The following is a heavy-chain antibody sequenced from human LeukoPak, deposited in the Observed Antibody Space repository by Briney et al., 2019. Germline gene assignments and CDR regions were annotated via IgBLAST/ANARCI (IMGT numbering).Heavy chain of an antibody. V-gene: IGHV4-34*01. Sequence: KPSETLALTCAVYGGSFSGYYWSWIRQPPGKGLEWSGEINHSGSTNYNPSLKSRVTISVDTSKNQFSLKLSSVTAADTAVYYCARSYSSSSRIDFDYWGQGTLVTVSS. CDR3: ARSYSSSSRIDFDY. D-gene: IGHD6-6*01. J-gene: IGHJ4*02. CDR1: GGSFSGYY. CDR2: INHSGST.